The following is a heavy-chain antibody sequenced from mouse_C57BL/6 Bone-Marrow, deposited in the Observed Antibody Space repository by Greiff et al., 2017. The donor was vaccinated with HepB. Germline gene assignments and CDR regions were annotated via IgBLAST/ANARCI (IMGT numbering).Heavy chain of an antibody. CDR3: AQIYYYGSSWAMDY. D-gene: IGHD1-1*01. CDR2: IYPGSGST. V-gene: IGHV1-55*01. CDR1: GYTFTSYW. J-gene: IGHJ4*01. Sequence: QVQLKQPGAELVKPGASVKMSCKASGYTFTSYWITWVKQRPGQGLEWIGDIYPGSGSTNYNEKFKSKATLTVDTSSSTAYMQLSSLTSEDSAVYYCAQIYYYGSSWAMDYWGQGTSVTVSS.